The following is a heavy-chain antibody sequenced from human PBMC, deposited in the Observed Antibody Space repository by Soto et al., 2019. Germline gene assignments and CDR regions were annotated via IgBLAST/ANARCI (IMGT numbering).Heavy chain of an antibody. Sequence: TLSLNCNVSGGSISSFYWSWIRQPPGKALEWIGSIYYSGSNYYNPPLKTRVSISVDTSNNQLSLKLNSVTAADTAVYYCARFSLELPGFDPWGQGTLVTVSS. CDR2: IYYSGSN. CDR1: GGSISSFY. D-gene: IGHD1-7*01. CDR3: ARFSLELPGFDP. V-gene: IGHV4-59*08. J-gene: IGHJ5*02.